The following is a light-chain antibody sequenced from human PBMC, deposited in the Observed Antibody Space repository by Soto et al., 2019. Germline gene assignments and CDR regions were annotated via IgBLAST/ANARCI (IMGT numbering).Light chain of an antibody. CDR2: EGS. Sequence: VVMTQTQHSLSVAPGQTASISFSSVQSLLHITGETFLFWYLQKPGQSPQLLIYEGSTRVSGVPDRFGGSGSGTDFTLEISRVETDDVGIYYCMQSTHLPPTFGQGTRLEIK. V-gene: IGKV2-29*03. CDR3: MQSTHLPPT. J-gene: IGKJ5*01. CDR1: QSLLHITGETF.